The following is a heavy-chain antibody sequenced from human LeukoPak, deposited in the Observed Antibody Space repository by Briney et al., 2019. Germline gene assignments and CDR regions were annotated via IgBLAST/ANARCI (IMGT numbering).Heavy chain of an antibody. D-gene: IGHD1-14*01. V-gene: IGHV3-66*02. Sequence: GGSLRLSCAASGFTFSSYSMNWVRQAPGKGLEWVSLIYSDDCAFYADSVKGRFTISRNKSKNTLFLQMSSLKPEDTAIYYCARDLAGFEEPRYYYYMDVWGKGTTVTVSS. CDR2: IYSDDCA. CDR1: GFTFSSYS. CDR3: ARDLAGFEEPRYYYYMDV. J-gene: IGHJ6*03.